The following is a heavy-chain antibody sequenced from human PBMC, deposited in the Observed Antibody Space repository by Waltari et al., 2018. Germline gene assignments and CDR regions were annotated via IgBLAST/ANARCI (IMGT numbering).Heavy chain of an antibody. V-gene: IGHV3-21*02. Sequence: EVQMVASGGGLVEPGGSLRLSCATSGFIFSLYSMGWVRQTPGKGLEWVSSITSSDYIYYSDSVEGRFTISRDNAKQSLYLQMNSLRAEDTAVYYCARDPPIIWNGYPPSMDVWGQGTTVTVSS. CDR2: ITSSDYI. CDR3: ARDPPIIWNGYPPSMDV. J-gene: IGHJ6*02. CDR1: GFIFSLYS. D-gene: IGHD3-3*01.